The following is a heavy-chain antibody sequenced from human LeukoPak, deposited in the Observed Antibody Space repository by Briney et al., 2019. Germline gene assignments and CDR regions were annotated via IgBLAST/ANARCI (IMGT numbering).Heavy chain of an antibody. J-gene: IGHJ6*03. CDR1: GYTFTSYG. V-gene: IGHV1-18*01. D-gene: IGHD6-13*01. CDR3: ARVPYSSSWYVSDYYYYYMDV. CDR2: ISAYNGNT. Sequence: ASVKVSCKASGYTFTSYGISWERQAPGQGREWMGWISAYNGNTNYAQKLQGRVTMTTDTSTSTAYMELRSLRSDDTAVYYCARVPYSSSWYVSDYYYYYMDVWGKGTTVTVSS.